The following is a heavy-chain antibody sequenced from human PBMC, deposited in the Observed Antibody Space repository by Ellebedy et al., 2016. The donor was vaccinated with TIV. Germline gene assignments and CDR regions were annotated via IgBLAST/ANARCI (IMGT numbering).Heavy chain of an antibody. V-gene: IGHV1-69*13. Sequence: SVKVSXXASGGTFSSYAISWVRQAPGQGLEWMGGIIPIFGTANYAQKFQGRVTITADESTSTAYMELSSLRSEDTAVYYCARGGYVEMATSPWAGDAFDIWGQGTMVTVSS. CDR2: IIPIFGTA. CDR1: GGTFSSYA. D-gene: IGHD5-24*01. J-gene: IGHJ3*02. CDR3: ARGGYVEMATSPWAGDAFDI.